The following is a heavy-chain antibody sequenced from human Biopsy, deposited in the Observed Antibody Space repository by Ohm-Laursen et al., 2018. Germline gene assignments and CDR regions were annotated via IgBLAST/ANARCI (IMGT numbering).Heavy chain of an antibody. CDR2: FYSSGTT. CDR3: ARAPADQYAARNYYSSHAFDM. D-gene: IGHD3-10*01. Sequence: TLSRTGTVSDVYASSGRYYWTWIRKPPRKPLEWIGYFYSSGTTRYNPSLESRLSISMDTSKNEVSLRLTFMTASDTAVYFCARAPADQYAARNYYSSHAFDMWGQGTKVTVSS. CDR1: DVYASSGRYY. V-gene: IGHV4-61*01. J-gene: IGHJ3*02.